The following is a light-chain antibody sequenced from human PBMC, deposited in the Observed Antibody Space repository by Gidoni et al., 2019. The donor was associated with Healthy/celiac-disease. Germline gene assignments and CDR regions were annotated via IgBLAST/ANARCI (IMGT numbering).Light chain of an antibody. V-gene: IGKV1-39*01. J-gene: IGKJ4*01. CDR2: ASS. CDR1: QSSSSY. CDR3: QQSYSTPLT. Sequence: DIQMSKDPSSLSAFVVDRVTITCRESQSSSSYLNWHQQIPGKAPQLLFYASSSLQSGVPSRCSSSGSGTDFTLTISRQQPEDFATYYCQQSYSTPLTFGGGTKVEIK.